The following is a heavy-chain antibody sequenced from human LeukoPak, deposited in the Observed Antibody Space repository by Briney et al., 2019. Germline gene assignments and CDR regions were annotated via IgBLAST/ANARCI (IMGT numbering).Heavy chain of an antibody. CDR3: AKVEYTEEDGYSSSSHFDY. Sequence: GGSLRLSCAGSGFTFNNYAMSWVRQAPGEGLEWVSSIVSSGGNTFYADSVKGRFTISRDNSKNTLYLQMNSLRAEDTAVYYCAKVEYTEEDGYSSSSHFDYWGQGTLVTVSS. D-gene: IGHD6-6*01. CDR1: GFTFNNYA. V-gene: IGHV3-23*01. CDR2: IVSSGGNT. J-gene: IGHJ4*02.